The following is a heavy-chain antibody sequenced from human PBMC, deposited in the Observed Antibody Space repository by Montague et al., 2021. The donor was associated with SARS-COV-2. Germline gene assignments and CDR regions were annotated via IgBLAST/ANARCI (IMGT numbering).Heavy chain of an antibody. V-gene: IGHV4-39*01. J-gene: IGHJ3*02. D-gene: IGHD3-10*01. CDR1: GDSINNSRYY. Sequence: SETLSLTCSVSGDSINNSRYYWGWIRQPPGKGLEWIGTIYYSGSAYYNPSLKSRVTISVDTSKDQFSLKLNSVTATDTAVYYCARLEETRGVIIRGAFHIWGQGTKVTVSS. CDR3: ARLEETRGVIIRGAFHI. CDR2: IYYSGSA.